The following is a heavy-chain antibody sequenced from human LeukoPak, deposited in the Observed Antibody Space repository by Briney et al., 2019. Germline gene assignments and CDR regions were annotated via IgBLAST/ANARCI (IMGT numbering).Heavy chain of an antibody. V-gene: IGHV1-18*01. J-gene: IGHJ5*02. D-gene: IGHD6-6*01. CDR2: ISGYNGET. Sequence: GASVKVSCKAAGYTFSNFGISWVRQAPGQGLEWMGWISGYNGETNYEQKFQGRVTMTTDTSANTAYMEVRSLRSDDTAVYYCARDYEIAVRYDCFDPWGQGTLVIVSS. CDR3: ARDYEIAVRYDCFDP. CDR1: GYTFSNFG.